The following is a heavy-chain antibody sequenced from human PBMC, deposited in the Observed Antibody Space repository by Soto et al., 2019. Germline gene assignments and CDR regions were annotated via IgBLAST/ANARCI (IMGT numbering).Heavy chain of an antibody. CDR3: AKEHSGAFDI. Sequence: QVQLVESGGGVVQPGRSLRLSCAASGFTFSSYGMHWVRQAPGKGLEWVAVISYDGSNKYYADSVKGRFTISRDNSKNTLYLQMNSLRAEDTAVYYCAKEHSGAFDIWGQGTMVTVSS. CDR2: ISYDGSNK. J-gene: IGHJ3*02. D-gene: IGHD6-13*01. V-gene: IGHV3-30*18. CDR1: GFTFSSYG.